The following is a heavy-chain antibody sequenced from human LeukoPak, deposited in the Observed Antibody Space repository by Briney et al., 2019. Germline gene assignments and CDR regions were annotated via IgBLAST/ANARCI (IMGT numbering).Heavy chain of an antibody. V-gene: IGHV3-23*01. Sequence: PGGSLRLSCEASGFTLGSYAMSWVRQAPGKGLEWVSGISASGLTTYYGDSVRGRFTISRDNAKNSLYLQMNSLRAEDTAVYYCARDHDSSGYSFDYWGQGTLVTVSS. CDR1: GFTLGSYA. CDR3: ARDHDSSGYSFDY. D-gene: IGHD3-22*01. J-gene: IGHJ4*02. CDR2: ISASGLTT.